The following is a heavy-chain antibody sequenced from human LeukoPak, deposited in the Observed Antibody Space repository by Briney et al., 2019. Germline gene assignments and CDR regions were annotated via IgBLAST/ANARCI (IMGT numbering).Heavy chain of an antibody. CDR3: ASQAYGNWYFDL. J-gene: IGHJ2*01. V-gene: IGHV1-18*01. CDR2: ISAYNGNT. D-gene: IGHD4-17*01. Sequence: ASEKVSCKASGYTFTSYGISWVRQAPGQGLEWMGWISAYNGNTNYAQKLQGRVTMTTDTSTSTAYMELRSLRSDDTAVYYCASQAYGNWYFDLWGRGTLVTVSS. CDR1: GYTFTSYG.